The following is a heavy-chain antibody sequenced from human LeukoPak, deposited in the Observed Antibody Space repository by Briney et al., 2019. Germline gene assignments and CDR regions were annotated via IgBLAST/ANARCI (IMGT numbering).Heavy chain of an antibody. CDR3: ARGPGITGTTTFDY. CDR2: INQDGSEG. Sequence: GGSLRLSCAASGFTFTKYWMAWVRQTPEKGLEWVANINQDGSEGYYLDSVRGRFTSSRDNSKNTLYLQMGSLRAEDMAVYYCARGPGITGTTTFDYWGQGTLVTVSS. CDR1: GFTFTKYW. D-gene: IGHD1-20*01. V-gene: IGHV3-7*01. J-gene: IGHJ4*02.